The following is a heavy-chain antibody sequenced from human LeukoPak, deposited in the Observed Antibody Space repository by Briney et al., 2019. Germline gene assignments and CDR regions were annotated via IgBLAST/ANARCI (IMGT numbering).Heavy chain of an antibody. Sequence: GGSLRLSCAASGFTFSRYWMNWVRQAPGKGLEWVANIKQDGSEKYYVDSVKGRFTISRDNAKNSLYLQMNSLRAEDTAVYYCARNLTFDYWGQGTLVTVSS. CDR3: ARNLTFDY. J-gene: IGHJ4*02. V-gene: IGHV3-7*04. CDR1: GFTFSRYW. CDR2: IKQDGSEK.